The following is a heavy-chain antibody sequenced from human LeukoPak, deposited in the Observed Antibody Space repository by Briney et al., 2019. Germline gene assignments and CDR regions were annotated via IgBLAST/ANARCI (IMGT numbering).Heavy chain of an antibody. CDR2: ISAYNGNT. V-gene: IGHV1-18*01. D-gene: IGHD3-10*01. CDR3: ARELKGLWFGESNYFDY. J-gene: IGHJ4*02. Sequence: ASVKVSCKASGYTFTSYGISWVRQAPGQGLEWMGWISAYNGNTNYAQKLQGRVTMTTDTSTSTAYMELRSLRSDDTAVYYCARELKGLWFGESNYFDYWGQGTLVTVSS. CDR1: GYTFTSYG.